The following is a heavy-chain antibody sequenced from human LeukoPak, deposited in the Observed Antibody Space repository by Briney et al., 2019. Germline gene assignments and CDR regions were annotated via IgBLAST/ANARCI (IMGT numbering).Heavy chain of an antibody. Sequence: GASVKVSCKASGYTFTSYYMHWVRQAPGQGLEWMGRINPNSGGTNYAQKFQGRVTMTRDTSISTAYMELSRLRSDDTAVYYCARDDMTTVTSGLNYWGQGTLVTVSS. V-gene: IGHV1-2*06. J-gene: IGHJ4*02. CDR2: INPNSGGT. D-gene: IGHD4-17*01. CDR3: ARDDMTTVTSGLNY. CDR1: GYTFTSYY.